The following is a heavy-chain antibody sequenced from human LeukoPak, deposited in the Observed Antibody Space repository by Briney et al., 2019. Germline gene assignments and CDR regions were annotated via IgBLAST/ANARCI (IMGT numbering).Heavy chain of an antibody. Sequence: GESLRLSCAASGFTFSSYEMNWVRQAPGKGLEWVSSISSSGSTIYYADSVKGRFTISRDNAKNSLYLQMNSLRAEDTAVYYCAGVFTMFRGVDDAFDIWGQGTMVTVSS. J-gene: IGHJ3*02. CDR1: GFTFSSYE. CDR3: AGVFTMFRGVDDAFDI. CDR2: ISSSGSTI. V-gene: IGHV3-48*03. D-gene: IGHD3-10*01.